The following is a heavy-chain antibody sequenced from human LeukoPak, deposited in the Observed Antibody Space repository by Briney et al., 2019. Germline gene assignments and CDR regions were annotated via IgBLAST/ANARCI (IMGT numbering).Heavy chain of an antibody. J-gene: IGHJ4*02. V-gene: IGHV1-2*02. D-gene: IGHD2-15*01. CDR1: GYTFTDYF. Sequence: ASVKVSCKAFGYTFTDYFIHWVRQAPGQGLEWMGWINPNTGYTKSAQNFQGRVTMTRDTSSRIAYMGLSGLTSDDTAVYFCARDHSGDCSGGHCYPDYWGQGTLVTVPS. CDR2: INPNTGYT. CDR3: ARDHSGDCSGGHCYPDY.